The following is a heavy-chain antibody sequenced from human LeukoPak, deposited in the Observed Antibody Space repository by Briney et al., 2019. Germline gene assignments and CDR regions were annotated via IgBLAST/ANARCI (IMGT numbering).Heavy chain of an antibody. J-gene: IGHJ4*02. D-gene: IGHD6-19*01. CDR3: ARMGDSGYSSGWSLYYFDY. CDR1: GFTVSSNY. Sequence: GGSLRLSCAASGFTVSSNYMSWVRQAPGKGLEWVSVIYSGGSTYYADSVKGRFTISRDNSKNTLYLQMNSLRAEDTAVYYCARMGDSGYSSGWSLYYFDYWGRGTLVTVSS. V-gene: IGHV3-66*02. CDR2: IYSGGST.